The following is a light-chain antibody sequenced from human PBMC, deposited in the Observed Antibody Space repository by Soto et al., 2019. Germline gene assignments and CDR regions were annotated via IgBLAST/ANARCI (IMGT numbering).Light chain of an antibody. CDR3: QQLNSYSVT. V-gene: IGKV1-9*01. CDR2: AAS. CDR1: QGISSY. Sequence: DIQLTQSPSFLSASVGDRVTITCRASQGISSYLAWYQQKPGKAPNLLIYAASTLQSGVPSRFSGSGSGTEFTLTISSLQLEDFATYYCQQLNSYSVTFGQGTKLEIK. J-gene: IGKJ2*01.